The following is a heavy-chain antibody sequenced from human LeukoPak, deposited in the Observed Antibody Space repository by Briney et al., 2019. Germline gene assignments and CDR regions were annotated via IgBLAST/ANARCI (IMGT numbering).Heavy chain of an antibody. D-gene: IGHD6-13*01. CDR1: GFTFSSYS. J-gene: IGHJ4*02. CDR2: ISSSRYI. Sequence: PGGSLRLSCAASGFTFSSYSMNWVRQAPGKGLEWVSSISSSRYIYYADSVKGRFTISRDNAKNSLYLQMNSLRAEDTAVYYCARDRLSSWYSRYFDYWGQGTLVTVSS. CDR3: ARDRLSSWYSRYFDY. V-gene: IGHV3-21*01.